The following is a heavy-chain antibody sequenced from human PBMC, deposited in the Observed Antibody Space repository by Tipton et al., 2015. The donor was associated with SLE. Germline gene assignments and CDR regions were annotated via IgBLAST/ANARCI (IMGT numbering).Heavy chain of an antibody. CDR2: FFHSGIT. D-gene: IGHD6-13*01. J-gene: IGHJ4*02. V-gene: IGHV4-61*08. CDR1: GGSISSGGYY. CDR3: AAATGNFDS. Sequence: TLSLTCTVSGGSISSGGYYWSWIRQHPGKGLEWIGYFFHSGITNYNPALKSRVTISMDTSKNQFSLRLSSVTTADTAVYYCAAATGNFDSWGQGTLVTVSS.